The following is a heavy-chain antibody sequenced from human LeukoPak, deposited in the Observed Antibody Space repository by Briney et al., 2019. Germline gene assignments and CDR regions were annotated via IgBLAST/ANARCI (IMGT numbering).Heavy chain of an antibody. CDR2: ISSSGTAT. CDR3: ARDSRALGGYSYGYGH. Sequence: GGSLRLSCAASGFTFTDFYMTWIRQAPGKGLEWVSYISSSGTATYYADSVKGRFTISRDNAKNSLYLQMNSLRAEDTAVYYCARDSRALGGYSYGYGHWGQGTLVTVSS. CDR1: GFTFTDFY. V-gene: IGHV3-11*01. J-gene: IGHJ4*02. D-gene: IGHD5-18*01.